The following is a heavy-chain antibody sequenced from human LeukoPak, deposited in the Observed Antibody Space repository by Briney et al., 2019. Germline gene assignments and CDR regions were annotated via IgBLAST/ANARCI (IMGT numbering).Heavy chain of an antibody. D-gene: IGHD1-7*01. CDR3: ARESRTSKDAFDI. CDR2: FYYTGST. V-gene: IGHV4-61*01. CDR1: GGSVSSGSYY. Sequence: PSETLSLTCTVSGGSVSSGSYYWSWIRQPPGKGLEWVGYFYYTGSTNYNPSLKSRITISVDTSKNRFSLKLSSVTAADTAVYYCARESRTSKDAFDIWGQGTMVTVSS. J-gene: IGHJ3*02.